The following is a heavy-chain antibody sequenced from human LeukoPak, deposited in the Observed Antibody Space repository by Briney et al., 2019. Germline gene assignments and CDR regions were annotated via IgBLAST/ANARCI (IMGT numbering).Heavy chain of an antibody. V-gene: IGHV4-38-2*01. CDR1: GYSISSGYY. CDR3: ASLRVRLLWFGDLVPSWFDP. Sequence: SETLSLTCAVSGYSISSGYYWGWIRQPPGKGLEWIGSTYHSGSTYYNPSLKSRVTISVDTSKNQFSLKLSSVTAADTAVYYCASLRVRLLWFGDLVPSWFDPWGQGTLVTVSS. CDR2: TYHSGST. J-gene: IGHJ5*02. D-gene: IGHD3-10*01.